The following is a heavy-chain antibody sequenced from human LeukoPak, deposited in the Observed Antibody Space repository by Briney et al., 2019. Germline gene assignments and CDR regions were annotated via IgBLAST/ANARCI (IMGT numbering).Heavy chain of an antibody. V-gene: IGHV4-59*01. D-gene: IGHD3-22*01. CDR2: ICYSGST. J-gene: IGHJ3*02. CDR1: GGSISTYY. CDR3: AREYYYDSSGYYPPHAFDI. Sequence: SETLSLTCTVSGGSISTYYWSWIRQPPGKALEWIGYICYSGSTNYNPSLKSRVTISVDTSKKQFSLKLSSVTAADTAVYYCAREYYYDSSGYYPPHAFDIWGQGTMVTVSS.